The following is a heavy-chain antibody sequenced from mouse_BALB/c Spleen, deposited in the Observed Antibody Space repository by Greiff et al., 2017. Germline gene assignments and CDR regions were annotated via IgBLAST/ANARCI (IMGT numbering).Heavy chain of an antibody. CDR1: GFSLTSYG. CDR2: IWAGGST. CDR3: ARERTPRGGWFAY. Sequence: QVQLKESGPGLVAPSQSLSITCTVSGFSLTSYGVHWVRQPPGKGLEWLGVIWAGGSTNYNSALMSRLSISKDNSKSQVFLKMNSLQTDDTAMYYCARERTPRGGWFAYWGQGTLVTVSA. V-gene: IGHV2-9*02. J-gene: IGHJ3*01.